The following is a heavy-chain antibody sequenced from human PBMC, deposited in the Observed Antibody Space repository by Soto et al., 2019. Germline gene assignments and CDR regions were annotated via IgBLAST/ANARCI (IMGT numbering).Heavy chain of an antibody. CDR1: GFTVSSNY. J-gene: IGHJ4*02. CDR2: IYSGGST. CDR3: ARDSVGSSGWTPFDY. D-gene: IGHD6-19*01. V-gene: IGHV3-53*04. Sequence: GSLRLSCAASGFTVSSNYMSWVRQAPGKGLEWVSVIYSGGSTYYADSVKGRFTISRHNSKNTLYLQMNSLRAEDTAVYYCARDSVGSSGWTPFDYWGQGTLVTVSS.